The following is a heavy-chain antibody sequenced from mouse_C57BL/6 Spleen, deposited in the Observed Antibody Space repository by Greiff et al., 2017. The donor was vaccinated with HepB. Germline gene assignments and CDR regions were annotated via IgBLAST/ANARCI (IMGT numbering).Heavy chain of an antibody. V-gene: IGHV1-18*01. D-gene: IGHD1-1*01. J-gene: IGHJ2*01. CDR2: INPNNGGT. CDR3: ARSDYSLITTGDYFDY. Sequence: EVQLQQSGPELVKPGASVKIPCKASGYTFTDYNMDWVKQSHGKSLEWIGDINPNNGGTIYNQKFKGKATLTVDKSSSTAYMELRSLTSEDTAVYYCARSDYSLITTGDYFDYWGQGTTLTVSS. CDR1: GYTFTDYN.